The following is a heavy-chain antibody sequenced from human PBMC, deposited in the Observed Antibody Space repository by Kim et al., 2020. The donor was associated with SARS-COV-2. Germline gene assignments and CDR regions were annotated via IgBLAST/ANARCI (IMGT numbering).Heavy chain of an antibody. V-gene: IGHV4-59*01. CDR1: GGSIKNFY. CDR2: IFFRGST. D-gene: IGHD5-12*01. J-gene: IGHJ4*02. CDR3: ARVVGFSGVGVDY. Sequence: SETLSLTCTVSGGSIKNFYWAWIRQPPGKGLEWVGYIFFRGSTSYNPSLKSRLVMSVDTSKNLISLNLKSVTAADTASYYCARVVGFSGVGVDYWGKGTFVAVSS.